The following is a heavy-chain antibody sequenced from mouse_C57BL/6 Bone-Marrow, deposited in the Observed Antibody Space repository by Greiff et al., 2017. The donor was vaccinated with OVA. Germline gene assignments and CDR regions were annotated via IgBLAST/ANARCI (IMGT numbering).Heavy chain of an antibody. CDR2: INPSSGYT. J-gene: IGHJ3*01. D-gene: IGHD1-1*01. V-gene: IGHV1-7*01. Sequence: QVQLKQSGAELAKPGASVKLSCKASGYTFTSYWMHWVKQRPGQGLEWIGYINPSSGYTKYNQKFKDKATLTADKSSSTAYMQLSSLTYEDSAVYYCARWSLIYYYWFAYWGQGTLVTVSA. CDR1: GYTFTSYW. CDR3: ARWSLIYYYWFAY.